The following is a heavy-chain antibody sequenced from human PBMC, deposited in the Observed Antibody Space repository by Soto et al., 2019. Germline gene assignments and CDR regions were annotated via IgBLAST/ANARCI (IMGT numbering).Heavy chain of an antibody. V-gene: IGHV3-21*01. CDR3: ARDSSAVAGIYYYYYMDV. Sequence: GGSLRLSCAASGFTFSSYSMNWVRQAPGKGLEWVSSISSSSSYIYYADSVKGRFTISRDNAKNSLYLQMNSLRAEDTAVYYCARDSSAVAGIYYYYYMDVWGKGTTVTVSS. J-gene: IGHJ6*03. CDR1: GFTFSSYS. D-gene: IGHD6-19*01. CDR2: ISSSSSYI.